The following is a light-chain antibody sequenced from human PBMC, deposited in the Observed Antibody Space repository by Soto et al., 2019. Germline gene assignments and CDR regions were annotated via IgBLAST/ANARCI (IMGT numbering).Light chain of an antibody. CDR3: CSYAGSDTWA. CDR2: EVN. CDR1: RSDVGNYNL. Sequence: QSALTQPASVSGSPGQSITISCAGTRSDVGNYNLVSWYQQHPGKAPKLMIYEVNKRPSGVSNRFSGSKSGNTASLTISGLQAEDEADYYCCSYAGSDTWAVGGGTKLTVL. J-gene: IGLJ2*01. V-gene: IGLV2-23*02.